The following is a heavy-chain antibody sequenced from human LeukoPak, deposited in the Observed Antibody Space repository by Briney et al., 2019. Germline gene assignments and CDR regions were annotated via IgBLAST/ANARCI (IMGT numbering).Heavy chain of an antibody. Sequence: PSETLSLTCTVSGPSISSYYWSWIRQSPKKGLEWIGYIHARGCTNFNPSLKSRVDMSVDTSKNQFSLKLTSVTAADTAVYYCARHIQLLNFYYCMDVWGKGTTVTVSS. CDR3: ARHIQLLNFYYCMDV. CDR1: GPSISSYY. V-gene: IGHV4-4*09. D-gene: IGHD2-2*01. CDR2: IHARGCT. J-gene: IGHJ6*03.